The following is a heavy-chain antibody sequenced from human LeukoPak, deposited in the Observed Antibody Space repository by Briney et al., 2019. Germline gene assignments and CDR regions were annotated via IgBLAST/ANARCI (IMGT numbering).Heavy chain of an antibody. CDR3: AKDPGGGYSYGASDY. V-gene: IGHV3-30*02. D-gene: IGHD5-18*01. CDR1: GFTFSSYG. J-gene: IGHJ4*02. CDR2: IRYDGSNK. Sequence: GGSLRLSCAASGFTFSSYGMHWVRQAPGKGLEWVAFIRYDGSNKYYADSVKGRFTISRDNSKNTLYLQMNSLRAEDTAVYYCAKDPGGGYSYGASDYWGQGTLVTVSS.